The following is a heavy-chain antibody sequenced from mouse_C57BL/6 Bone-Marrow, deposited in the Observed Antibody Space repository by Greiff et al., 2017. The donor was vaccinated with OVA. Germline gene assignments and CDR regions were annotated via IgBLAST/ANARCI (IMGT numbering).Heavy chain of an antibody. CDR2: IWGDGST. CDR3: AKNGRNYGLRQGYYFDY. V-gene: IGHV2-3*01. D-gene: IGHD2-4*01. Sequence: VQVVESGPGLVAPSQSLSITCTVSGFSLTSYGVSWVRQPPGKGLEWLGVIWGDGSTNYHSALISRLSISKDNSKSQVFLKLNSLQTDDTATYYCAKNGRNYGLRQGYYFDYWGQGTTLTVSS. CDR1: GFSLTSYG. J-gene: IGHJ2*01.